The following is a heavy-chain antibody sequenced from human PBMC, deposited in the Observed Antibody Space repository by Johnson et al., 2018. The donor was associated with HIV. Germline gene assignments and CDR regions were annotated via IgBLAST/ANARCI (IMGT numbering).Heavy chain of an antibody. Sequence: VQLVESGGGLVKPGGSLRLSCAASGFTSGFTVSSNYMSWVRQAPGTGLEWVSVIYSGGSTYYADSVKGRFTISRDNSKNTLYLQMTSLRAEDTAVYHCARDNVGVSAFDIWGQGTMVTVSS. CDR1: GFTVSSNY. D-gene: IGHD2-21*01. CDR2: IYSGGST. V-gene: IGHV3-66*02. J-gene: IGHJ3*02. CDR3: ARDNVGVSAFDI.